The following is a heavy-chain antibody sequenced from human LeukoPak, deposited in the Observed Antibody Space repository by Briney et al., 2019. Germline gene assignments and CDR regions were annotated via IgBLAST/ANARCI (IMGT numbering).Heavy chain of an antibody. D-gene: IGHD6-19*01. CDR2: IYSGGST. V-gene: IGHV3-66*01. CDR1: GFTVSSNY. J-gene: IGHJ3*02. CDR3: ARLQSGAFDI. Sequence: GGSLRLSRAASGFTVSSNYMSWVRQAPGKGLEWVSVIYSGGSTYYADSVKGRFTISRDNSKNTLYLQMNSLRAEDTAVYYCARLQSGAFDIWGQGTMVTVSS.